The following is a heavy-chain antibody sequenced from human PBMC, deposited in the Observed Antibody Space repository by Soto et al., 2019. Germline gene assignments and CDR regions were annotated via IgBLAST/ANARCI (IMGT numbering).Heavy chain of an antibody. Sequence: SETLSLTCAVYGGSFSGYYWSWIRQPPGKGLEWIGEINHSGSTNYNPSLKSRVTISVDTSKNQFSLKLSSVTAVDTAVYYCARGFWEKLRYFDWLPYYGMDVWGQGTTVTVSS. J-gene: IGHJ6*02. CDR3: ARGFWEKLRYFDWLPYYGMDV. V-gene: IGHV4-34*01. CDR1: GGSFSGYY. D-gene: IGHD3-9*01. CDR2: INHSGST.